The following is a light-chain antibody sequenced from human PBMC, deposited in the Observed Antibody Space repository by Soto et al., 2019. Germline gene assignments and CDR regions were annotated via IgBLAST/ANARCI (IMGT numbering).Light chain of an antibody. V-gene: IGKV3-20*01. CDR2: GAS. CDR3: QQYASAPLA. J-gene: IGKJ4*01. Sequence: EIVLTQSPGTLSLSPGERATLSCRASQSVSSSYLAWYQQKPGQAPRLLMFGASSRATGIPDRFSGGGSGTDFTLTISRLEPEDFAVYYCQQYASAPLAFGGGTRVDVK. CDR1: QSVSSSY.